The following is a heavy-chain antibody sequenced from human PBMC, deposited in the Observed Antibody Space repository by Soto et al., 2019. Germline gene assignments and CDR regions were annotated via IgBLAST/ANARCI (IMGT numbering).Heavy chain of an antibody. J-gene: IGHJ6*02. Sequence: ASVKVSCKASGGTFYSYIINWVRQAPGQGLEWMGWISPYNDYTIYAQKLQGRVTMTADTSTRTVYMELRGLKSDDTAVYSCARGGYYDNTWGKLSHYGLDVWGQGTSVTVS. D-gene: IGHD3-16*01. CDR3: ARGGYYDNTWGKLSHYGLDV. CDR2: ISPYNDYT. CDR1: GGTFYSYI. V-gene: IGHV1-18*01.